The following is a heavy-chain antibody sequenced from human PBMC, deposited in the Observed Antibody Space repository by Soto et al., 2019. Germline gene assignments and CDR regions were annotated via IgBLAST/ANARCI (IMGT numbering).Heavy chain of an antibody. CDR2: ISGSGGST. V-gene: IGHV3-23*01. J-gene: IGHJ4*02. Sequence: EVQLLESGGGSVQPGGSLRLSCETSGFTFSSYAMSWVRQAPGKGLEWVASISGSGGSTYYGDSVKGRFAISRDNSRNTLYLQMNSLTAEDTAVYYCANGRATYGLLTHDYWGQGTLVTVSS. CDR3: ANGRATYGLLTHDY. CDR1: GFTFSSYA. D-gene: IGHD3-10*01.